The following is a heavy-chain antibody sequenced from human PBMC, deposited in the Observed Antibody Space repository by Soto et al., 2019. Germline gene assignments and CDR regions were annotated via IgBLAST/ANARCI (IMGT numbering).Heavy chain of an antibody. CDR1: GYTLTELS. CDR2: VDPEDGET. D-gene: IGHD3-10*01. Sequence: QVQLVQSGAEVKKPGASVKVSCKVSGYTLTELSMHLVRQAPVKGFEWMGGVDPEDGETIYAQKLQGRVTMTEDTSTDPAYMELSSLRSEDTAVYYCATDPCGELFPEHFDYWGQGTLVTVAS. CDR3: ATDPCGELFPEHFDY. J-gene: IGHJ4*02. V-gene: IGHV1-24*01.